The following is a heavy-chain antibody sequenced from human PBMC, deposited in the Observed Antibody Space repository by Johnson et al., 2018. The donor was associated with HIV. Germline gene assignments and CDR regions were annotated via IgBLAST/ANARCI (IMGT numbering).Heavy chain of an antibody. D-gene: IGHD1-1*01. V-gene: IGHV3-15*01. CDR1: GFTVSGNY. Sequence: VQLVESGGGVVQPGGSLRLSCAASGFTVSGNYMSWVRQGPGKGLEWVGRIKSKTDGGTTDYAAPMKGRFTISRDDSKNNLYLQMTSLKTEDTAVYYCTTDRYAFDIWGQGTMVTVSS. J-gene: IGHJ3*02. CDR3: TTDRYAFDI. CDR2: IKSKTDGGTT.